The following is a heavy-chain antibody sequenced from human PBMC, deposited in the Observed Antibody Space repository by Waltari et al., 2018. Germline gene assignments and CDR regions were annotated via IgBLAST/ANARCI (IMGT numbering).Heavy chain of an antibody. CDR1: GYSISSGYY. J-gene: IGHJ5*02. CDR3: ARQRWELPKFDP. V-gene: IGHV4-38-2*01. D-gene: IGHD1-26*01. Sequence: QVQLQESGPGLVKPSETLSLTCAVSGYSISSGYYWGWIRQPPGKGLEWIGSIYHSGSTYYNPSLKSRVTISVDTSKNQFSLKLSSVTAADTAVYYCARQRWELPKFDPWGQGTLVTVSS. CDR2: IYHSGST.